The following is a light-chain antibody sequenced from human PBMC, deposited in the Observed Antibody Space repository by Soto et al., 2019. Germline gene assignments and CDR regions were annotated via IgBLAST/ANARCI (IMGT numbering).Light chain of an antibody. CDR1: QSISSW. Sequence: DIQMTQSPSTLSASVGDRVTITCRASQSISSWLAWYQQKPGKAPKLLIYKASSLESGVPSRFSVSGSGTEFTLTISSLQPDDFATYYCQQYNSYHTFGQGTKLEIK. CDR2: KAS. V-gene: IGKV1-5*03. J-gene: IGKJ2*01. CDR3: QQYNSYHT.